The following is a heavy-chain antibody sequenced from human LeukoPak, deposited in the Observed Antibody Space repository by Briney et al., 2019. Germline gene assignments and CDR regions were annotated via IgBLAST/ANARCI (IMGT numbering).Heavy chain of an antibody. CDR1: GFTFSSYA. J-gene: IGHJ4*02. CDR2: IRYDGSNK. V-gene: IGHV3-30*02. Sequence: GGSLRLSCAASGFTFSSYAMHWVRQAPGKGLEWVAFIRYDGSNKYYADSVKGRFTISRDNSKNTLYLQMNSLRAEDTAVYYCVKDLEEWLRLYTFDYWGQGTLVTVSS. CDR3: VKDLEEWLRLYTFDY. D-gene: IGHD5-12*01.